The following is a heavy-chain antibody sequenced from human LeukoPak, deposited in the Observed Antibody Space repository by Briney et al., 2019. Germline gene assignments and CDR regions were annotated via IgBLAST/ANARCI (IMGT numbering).Heavy chain of an antibody. Sequence: SQTLSLTXTVSAGSINSGDYYWSWIRQPAGNGLDWIGRIYSPGTNYNYNPSVKSRVTISIDTSKNQFSLKLTSVTAADTAVYYCARGIGTSYDSSRDAFDIWGQGTMVTVSS. V-gene: IGHV4-61*02. J-gene: IGHJ3*02. CDR1: AGSINSGDYY. D-gene: IGHD3-22*01. CDR3: ARGIGTSYDSSRDAFDI. CDR2: IYSPGTN.